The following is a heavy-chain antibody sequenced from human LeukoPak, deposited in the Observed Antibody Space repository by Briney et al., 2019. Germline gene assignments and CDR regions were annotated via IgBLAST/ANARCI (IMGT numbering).Heavy chain of an antibody. CDR2: IYHSGST. J-gene: IGHJ4*02. D-gene: IGHD2-2*02. V-gene: IGHV4-30-2*01. CDR3: ARATLRVVPAAILGY. CDR1: GGSISSGGYS. Sequence: PSQTLSLTCAVSGGSISSGGYSWSWIRQPPGKGLEWIGYIYHSGSTYYNPSLKSRVTISVDRSKNQFSLKLSSVTAADTAVYYCARATLRVVPAAILGYWGQGTLVTVSS.